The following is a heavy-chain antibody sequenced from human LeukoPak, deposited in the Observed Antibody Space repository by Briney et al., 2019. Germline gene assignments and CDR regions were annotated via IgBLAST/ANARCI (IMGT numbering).Heavy chain of an antibody. D-gene: IGHD3-16*02. CDR2: ISYDGSNK. CDR1: GFTFSSYG. Sequence: PGGSLRLSCAASGFTFSSYGMHWVRQAPGKGLEWVAVISYDGSNKYYADSVKGRFTISRDNSKNTLYLQMNSLRAEDTAVYYCAKDRSLYGTAFDYWGQGTLVTVSS. J-gene: IGHJ4*02. CDR3: AKDRSLYGTAFDY. V-gene: IGHV3-30*18.